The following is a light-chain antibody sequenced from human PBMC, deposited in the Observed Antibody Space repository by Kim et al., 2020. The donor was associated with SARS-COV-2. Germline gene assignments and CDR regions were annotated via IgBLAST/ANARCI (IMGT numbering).Light chain of an antibody. CDR2: DVT. CDR1: SSDVGAYNY. V-gene: IGLV2-14*03. CDR3: SSYTSISTYV. Sequence: GQSIAISCTGSSSDVGAYNYVAWYQQHPGKAPKLMIYDVTNRPSGVSDRFSGSKSGNTASLTISGLQADDEADYYCSSYTSISTYVFGTGTKVTVL. J-gene: IGLJ1*01.